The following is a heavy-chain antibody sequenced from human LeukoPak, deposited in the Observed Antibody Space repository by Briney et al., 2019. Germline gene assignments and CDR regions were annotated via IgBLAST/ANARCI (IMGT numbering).Heavy chain of an antibody. CDR1: GFTFSSYG. D-gene: IGHD6-13*01. V-gene: IGHV3-30*02. CDR2: IRYDGSNK. Sequence: GGSLRLSCAASGFTFSSYGMHWVRQAPGKGLEWVAFIRYDGSNKYYADSVKGRFTISRDNSKNTLCLQMNSLRAEDTAVYYCARDLGIAAASPFDYWGQGTLVTVSS. J-gene: IGHJ4*02. CDR3: ARDLGIAAASPFDY.